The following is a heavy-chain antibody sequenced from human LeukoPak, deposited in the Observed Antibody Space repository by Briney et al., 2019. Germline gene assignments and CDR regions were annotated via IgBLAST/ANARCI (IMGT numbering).Heavy chain of an antibody. CDR2: ISAYNGNT. V-gene: IGHV1-18*01. Sequence: ASVKVSCKASGYTFTSYGISWVRQAPGQGLEWMGWISAYNGNTNYAQKPQGRVTMTTDTSTSTTYMELRSLRSDDTAVYYCARETYYYGSGSYDFDYWGQGTLVTVSS. J-gene: IGHJ4*02. CDR3: ARETYYYGSGSYDFDY. CDR1: GYTFTSYG. D-gene: IGHD3-10*01.